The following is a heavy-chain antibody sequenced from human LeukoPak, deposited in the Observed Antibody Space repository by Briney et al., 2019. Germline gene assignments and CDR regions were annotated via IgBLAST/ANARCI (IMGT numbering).Heavy chain of an antibody. J-gene: IGHJ3*02. CDR1: GFTFSHYA. V-gene: IGHV3-30*04. CDR2: ISYDRSSK. D-gene: IGHD5-12*01. Sequence: PGRSLRLSCAASGFTFSHYAMHWVRQAPGKGLEWVALISYDRSSKYYADSVKGRFTISRDNAKNSLYLQMNSLSAEDKAVYYCAKYSGYDLRAFDIWGQGTMVTVSS. CDR3: AKYSGYDLRAFDI.